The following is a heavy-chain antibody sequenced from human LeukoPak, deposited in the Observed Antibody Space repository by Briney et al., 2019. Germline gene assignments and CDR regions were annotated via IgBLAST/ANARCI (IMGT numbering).Heavy chain of an antibody. CDR3: TTDRNTVTPGY. Sequence: GGSLRLSCAASGFTFSNAWMSWVRQAPGKGLEWVGRIKSKTDGGTTGYAAPVKGRFTISRDDSKNTLYLQMNSLKTGDTAVYYCTTDRNTVTPGYWGQGTLVTVSS. CDR1: GFTFSNAW. V-gene: IGHV3-15*01. D-gene: IGHD4-17*01. J-gene: IGHJ4*02. CDR2: IKSKTDGGTT.